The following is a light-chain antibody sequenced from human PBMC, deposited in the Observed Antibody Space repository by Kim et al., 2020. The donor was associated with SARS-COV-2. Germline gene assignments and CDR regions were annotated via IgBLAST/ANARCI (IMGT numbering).Light chain of an antibody. CDR2: QDS. Sequence: SPVPKASIICSGDKLGDGYACWYQQQPGQSPLLVIYQDSKRPSGIPERFSGSNSGNTATLTISETQPMDEADYYCQTWDSSTAVVFGGGTQLTVL. J-gene: IGLJ2*01. CDR1: KLGDGY. V-gene: IGLV3-1*01. CDR3: QTWDSSTAVV.